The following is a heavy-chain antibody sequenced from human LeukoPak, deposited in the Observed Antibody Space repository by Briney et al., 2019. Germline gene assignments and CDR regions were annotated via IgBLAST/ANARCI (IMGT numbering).Heavy chain of an antibody. V-gene: IGHV1-46*01. CDR3: ARVGATGATADN. Sequence: ASVKVSCKASGYTFTGYYMNWVRQAPGQGPEWMGIINPRGGSTDYAQKFQDRITMTSDTSTSTVYMELKSLKSEDTAVYFCARVGATGATADNWGQGTLVTVSS. D-gene: IGHD2-21*02. CDR2: INPRGGST. J-gene: IGHJ4*02. CDR1: GYTFTGYY.